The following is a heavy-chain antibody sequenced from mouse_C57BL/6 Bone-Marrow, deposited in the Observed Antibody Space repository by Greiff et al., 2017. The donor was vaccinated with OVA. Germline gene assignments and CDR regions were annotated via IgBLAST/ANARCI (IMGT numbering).Heavy chain of an antibody. J-gene: IGHJ2*01. CDR3: DSDHYGCSPDY. CDR1: GFTFSSYA. V-gene: IGHV5-4*01. CDR2: ISAGGSYT. Sequence: EVQLVESGGGLVKPGGSLKLSCAASGFTFSSYAMSWVSQTQEKRLEWVATISAGGSYTYYPDNVKGRITISRDNAKNNLYLKMSHLKSEDTDMYYCDSDHYGCSPDYWGQGTTLTVSS. D-gene: IGHD1-1*01.